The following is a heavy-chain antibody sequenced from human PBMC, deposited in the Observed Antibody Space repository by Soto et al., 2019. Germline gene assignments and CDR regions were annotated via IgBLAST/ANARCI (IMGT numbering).Heavy chain of an antibody. CDR1: GDSISSADYY. Sequence: LSLTCTVSGDSISSADYYWSWIRQTPGKGLEWIGHIFYSGTTYYNPSLKSRLTISVDTSKNHFSLRLTSVTAADTAVYYCARDLWVEPELYYYGMDVWGQGTTVTVSS. CDR3: ARDLWVEPELYYYGMDV. V-gene: IGHV4-30-4*01. D-gene: IGHD1-1*01. CDR2: IFYSGTT. J-gene: IGHJ6*02.